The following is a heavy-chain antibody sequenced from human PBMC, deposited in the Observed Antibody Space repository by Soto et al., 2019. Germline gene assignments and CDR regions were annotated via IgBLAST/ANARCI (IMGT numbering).Heavy chain of an antibody. V-gene: IGHV3-11*05. CDR3: ARDHQRGYCSGGSCYYAFDI. J-gene: IGHJ3*02. CDR1: GFTFSDYY. Sequence: QVQLVESGGGLVKPGGSLRLSCAASGFTFSDYYMSWIRQAPGKGLEWVSYISSSSSYTNYADSVKGRFTISRDNAKNSLYLQMNSLRAEDTAVYYCARDHQRGYCSGGSCYYAFDIWGQGTMVTVSS. D-gene: IGHD2-15*01. CDR2: ISSSSSYT.